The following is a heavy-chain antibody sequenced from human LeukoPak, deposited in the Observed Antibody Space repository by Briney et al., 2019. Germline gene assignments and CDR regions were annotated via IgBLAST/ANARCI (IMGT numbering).Heavy chain of an antibody. CDR1: GFTFSSYT. V-gene: IGHV3-9*01. Sequence: GGSLRLSCVASGFTFSSYTMNWVRQAPGKGLEWVSGISWNSGSIGYADSVKGRFTISRDNAKNSLYLQMNSLRAEDTALYYCAKPMYYYDSSGYPADWGQGTLVTVSS. CDR3: AKPMYYYDSSGYPAD. J-gene: IGHJ1*01. CDR2: ISWNSGSI. D-gene: IGHD3-22*01.